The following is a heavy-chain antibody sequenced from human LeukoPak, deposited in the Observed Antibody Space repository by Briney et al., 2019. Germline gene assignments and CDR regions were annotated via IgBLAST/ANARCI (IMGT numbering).Heavy chain of an antibody. CDR3: ARDLDGSDAFDI. Sequence: SETLSLTCTVSGGSISSYYWSWIRQPPGKGLEWIGYIYYSGSTNYNPSLKSRVTISVDTSKNQFSLKLSSVSAADTAVYYCARDLDGSDAFDIWGQGTMVTVSS. CDR1: GGSISSYY. CDR2: IYYSGST. D-gene: IGHD5-24*01. V-gene: IGHV4-59*01. J-gene: IGHJ3*02.